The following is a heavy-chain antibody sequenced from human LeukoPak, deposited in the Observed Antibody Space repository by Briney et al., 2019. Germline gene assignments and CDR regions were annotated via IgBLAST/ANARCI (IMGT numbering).Heavy chain of an antibody. CDR2: IQYDGSNK. D-gene: IGHD3-22*01. CDR3: ARGLNRYTYYYDSSGYHYFDY. CDR1: GFTFSAYG. V-gene: IGHV3-30*02. Sequence: GGSLRLSCAASGFTFSAYGMHWVRQAPGKGLEWVAFIQYDGSNKYYADSVKGRFTISRDNAKNSLYLQMNSLRAEDTAVYYCARGLNRYTYYYDSSGYHYFDYWGQGTLVTVSS. J-gene: IGHJ4*02.